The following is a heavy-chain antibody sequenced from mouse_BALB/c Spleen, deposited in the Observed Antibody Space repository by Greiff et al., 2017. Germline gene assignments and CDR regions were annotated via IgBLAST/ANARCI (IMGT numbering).Heavy chain of an antibody. Sequence: VKLMESGPGLVQPSQSLSITCTVSGFSLTSYGVHWVRQSPGKGLEWLGVIWSGGSTDYNAAFISRLSISKDNSKSQVFFKMNSLQADDTAIYYCARKGGYYGSSYDYAMDYWGQGTSVTVSS. CDR2: IWSGGST. V-gene: IGHV2-4-1*01. D-gene: IGHD1-1*01. CDR3: ARKGGYYGSSYDYAMDY. CDR1: GFSLTSYG. J-gene: IGHJ4*01.